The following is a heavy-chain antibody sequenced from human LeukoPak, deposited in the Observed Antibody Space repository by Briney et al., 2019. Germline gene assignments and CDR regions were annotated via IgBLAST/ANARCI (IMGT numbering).Heavy chain of an antibody. J-gene: IGHJ4*02. V-gene: IGHV3-30-3*01. CDR1: GLSFSSYA. CDR2: ISYDGTEK. CDR3: ARGAYYYED. D-gene: IGHD3-22*01. Sequence: GGSLRLSCAASGLSFSSYAMHWVRQAPGKGLEWVAVISYDGTEKYYGDSVKGRFTISRDNSKNTLYLQMNSLRAEDTALYYCARGAYYYEDWGQGTLVTVSS.